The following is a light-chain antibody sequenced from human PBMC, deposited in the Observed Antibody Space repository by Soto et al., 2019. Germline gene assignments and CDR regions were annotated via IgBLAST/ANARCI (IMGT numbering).Light chain of an antibody. Sequence: QSALTQPASVSGSPGQSITISCTGTSSDVGGYNYVSWYQQHPGKAPKLMIYDVSNRPSGVSNRFSGSKSGNTVSLTISGLQAEDEADYYCSSYTSSSTTQDVFGTGNKVTVL. CDR3: SSYTSSSTTQDV. CDR2: DVS. J-gene: IGLJ1*01. CDR1: SSDVGGYNY. V-gene: IGLV2-14*01.